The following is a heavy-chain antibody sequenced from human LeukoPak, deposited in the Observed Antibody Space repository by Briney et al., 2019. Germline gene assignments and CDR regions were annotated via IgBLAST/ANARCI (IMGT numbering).Heavy chain of an antibody. CDR2: ISSSSSYI. J-gene: IGHJ4*02. CDR1: GFTFSSYS. V-gene: IGHV3-21*01. Sequence: PGGSLRLSRAASGFTFSSYSMNWVRQAPGKGLGWVSSISSSSSYIYYADSLKGRFTTSRDNAKNSLYLQMNSLRAEDTAVYYCARDKSYGDNYFDYWGQGTLVTVSS. CDR3: ARDKSYGDNYFDY. D-gene: IGHD4-17*01.